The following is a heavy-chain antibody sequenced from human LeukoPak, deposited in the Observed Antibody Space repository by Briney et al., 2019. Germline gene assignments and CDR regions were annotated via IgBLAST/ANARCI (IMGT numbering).Heavy chain of an antibody. V-gene: IGHV4-39*07. CDR2: IYYSGTT. CDR1: GGSISSSSRY. CDR3: ARRRASYSDSSGYYYGGWFDP. D-gene: IGHD3-22*01. J-gene: IGHJ5*02. Sequence: SETLSLTCTVSGGSISSSSRYWGWIRQPPGKGLGWIGSIYYSGTTYYSPSLRSRVTISVDTSKNQFSLKLSSVTAADTAVYYCARRRASYSDSSGYYYGGWFDPWGQGTLVTVSS.